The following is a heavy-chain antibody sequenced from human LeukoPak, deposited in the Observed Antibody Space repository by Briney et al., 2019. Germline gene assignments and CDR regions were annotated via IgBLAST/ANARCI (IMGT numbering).Heavy chain of an antibody. CDR1: GGTFSSYA. V-gene: IGHV1-69*05. Sequence: ASVKVSCKASGGTFSSYAISWVRQAPGQGLEWMGGIIPIFGTANYAQKSQGRVTITTDESTSTAYMELSSLRSEDTAVYYCARDGGDGYNSPLDYWGQGTLVTVSS. D-gene: IGHD5-24*01. CDR3: ARDGGDGYNSPLDY. CDR2: IIPIFGTA. J-gene: IGHJ4*02.